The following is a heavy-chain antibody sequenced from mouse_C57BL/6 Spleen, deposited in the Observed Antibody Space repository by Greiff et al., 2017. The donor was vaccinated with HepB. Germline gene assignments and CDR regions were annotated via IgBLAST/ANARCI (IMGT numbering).Heavy chain of an antibody. D-gene: IGHD1-1*01. Sequence: QVQLQQSGPELVKPGASVKISCKASGYAFSSSWMNWVKQRPGKGLEWIGRIYPGDGDPNYNGKFKGKATLTADKSSSTAYMQLSSLTSEDSAVYFCATRTTYGSSYGAMDYWGQGTSVTVSS. CDR3: ATRTTYGSSYGAMDY. CDR1: GYAFSSSW. V-gene: IGHV1-82*01. J-gene: IGHJ4*01. CDR2: IYPGDGDP.